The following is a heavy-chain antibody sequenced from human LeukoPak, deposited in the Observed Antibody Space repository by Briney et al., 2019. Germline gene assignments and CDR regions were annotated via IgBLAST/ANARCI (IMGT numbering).Heavy chain of an antibody. CDR1: GFIFKSYS. Sequence: GGSLRLSCGVSGFIFKSYSVHWVRQAPGKGLEWVASILRSGSEIFYADSVKGRFVISRDNSKNSLYLQMNSLRVEDTAVYYCAKVQRDIVGAVFVFFDVCGQRTMVSVSS. V-gene: IGHV3-21*06. CDR2: ILRSGSEI. J-gene: IGHJ3*01. D-gene: IGHD1-26*01. CDR3: AKVQRDIVGAVFVFFDV.